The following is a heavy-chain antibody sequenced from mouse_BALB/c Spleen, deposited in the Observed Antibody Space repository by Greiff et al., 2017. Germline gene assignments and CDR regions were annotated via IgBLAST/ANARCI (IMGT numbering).Heavy chain of an antibody. Sequence: DVQLQESGPDLVKPSQSLSLTCTVTGYSITSGYSWHWIRQFPGNKLEWMGYIHYSGSTNYNPSPKSRISITRDTSKNQFFLQLNSVTTENTATYYGARGIYDDYEGFAYWGQGTLVTVSA. CDR2: IHYSGST. D-gene: IGHD2-4*01. CDR1: GYSITSGYS. V-gene: IGHV3-1*02. CDR3: ARGIYDDYEGFAY. J-gene: IGHJ3*01.